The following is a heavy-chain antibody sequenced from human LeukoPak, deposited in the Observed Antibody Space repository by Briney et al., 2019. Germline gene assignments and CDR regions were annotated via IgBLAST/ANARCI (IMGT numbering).Heavy chain of an antibody. CDR2: IWYDGSNK. CDR3: ARDDYGDYGDY. Sequence: PGGSLRLSRAASGFTFSSYGMHWVRQAPGKGLEWVAVIWYDGSNKYYADSVKGRFTISRDNSKNTLYLQMNSLRAEDTAVYYCARDDYGDYGDYWGQGTLVTVSS. V-gene: IGHV3-33*01. J-gene: IGHJ4*02. CDR1: GFTFSSYG. D-gene: IGHD4-17*01.